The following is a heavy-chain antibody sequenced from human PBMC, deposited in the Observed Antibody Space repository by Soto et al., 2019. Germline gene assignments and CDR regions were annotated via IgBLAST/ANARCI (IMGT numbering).Heavy chain of an antibody. CDR1: GGSISRGGYY. D-gene: IGHD4-17*01. CDR3: ARTLLYDYGDYTQVWFDP. CDR2: IYYSGST. Sequence: QVQLQESGPGLVKPSQTLSLTCTVSGGSISRGGYYWSWIRQHPGKGLEWIGYIYYSGSTYYNPSLKSRVTISVDTSKNQFSLKLSSVTAADTAVYYCARTLLYDYGDYTQVWFDPWGQGTLVTVSS. J-gene: IGHJ5*02. V-gene: IGHV4-31*03.